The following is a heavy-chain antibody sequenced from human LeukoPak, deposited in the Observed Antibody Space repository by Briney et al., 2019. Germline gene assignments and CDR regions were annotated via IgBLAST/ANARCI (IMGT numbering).Heavy chain of an antibody. V-gene: IGHV3-74*01. CDR2: INSDGSST. Sequence: GGSLRLSCAASGFTFSSYWMHWVRHAPGKGLVWVSRINSDGSSTSYADSVKGRFTISRDNAKNTLYLQMNSLRAEDTAVYYCARGGWGNYYDSTDAFDIWGQGTMVTVSS. CDR1: GFTFSSYW. D-gene: IGHD3-22*01. CDR3: ARGGWGNYYDSTDAFDI. J-gene: IGHJ3*02.